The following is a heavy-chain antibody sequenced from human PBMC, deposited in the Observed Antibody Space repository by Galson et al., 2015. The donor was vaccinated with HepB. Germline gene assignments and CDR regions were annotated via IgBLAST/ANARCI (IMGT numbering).Heavy chain of an antibody. D-gene: IGHD6-19*01. CDR2: ITTSGSRT. CDR1: GFRFNVYD. J-gene: IGHJ6*02. V-gene: IGHV3-23*01. CDR3: AKDKQWLSYYYYGIDV. Sequence: SLRLSCAVSGFRFNVYDMNWVRQAPGKGLEWVPGITTSGSRTYYAESGKGRLTISRDNSKNTLYLQMNSLRAEDTAVYYCAKDKQWLSYYYYGIDVWGQGTTVTVSS.